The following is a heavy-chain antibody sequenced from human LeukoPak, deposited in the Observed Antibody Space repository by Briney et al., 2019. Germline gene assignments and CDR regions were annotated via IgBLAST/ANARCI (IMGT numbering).Heavy chain of an antibody. CDR1: GFTFSNYW. Sequence: GGSLRLSCAASGFTFSNYWMHWVRQAPGKGLEWVSGISGATTYYADSVKGRFTISRDNSKNTVYLQMNSLRAEDMAVYYCAKDPRYSSGRGWFDPWGQGTLVTVSS. D-gene: IGHD6-19*01. CDR3: AKDPRYSSGRGWFDP. CDR2: ISGATT. V-gene: IGHV3-23*01. J-gene: IGHJ5*02.